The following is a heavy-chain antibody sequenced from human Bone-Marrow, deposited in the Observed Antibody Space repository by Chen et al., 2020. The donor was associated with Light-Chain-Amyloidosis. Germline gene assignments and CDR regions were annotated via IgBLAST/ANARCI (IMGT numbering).Heavy chain of an antibody. CDR1: GFLFNTYA. Sequence: QVQLVESGGGAVQPGKSLRLSCAASGFLFNTYAMHWVRQAPGKCLEWVATVGYDGAKKQYGDSVKARFTISRDNSKNTIYLQKNNLTVEATAVYFCARDRPKLGVWYFDLWGRGALLTVSS. D-gene: IGHD7-27*01. CDR3: ARDRPKLGVWYFDL. V-gene: IGHV3-33*01. CDR2: VGYDGAKK. J-gene: IGHJ2*01.